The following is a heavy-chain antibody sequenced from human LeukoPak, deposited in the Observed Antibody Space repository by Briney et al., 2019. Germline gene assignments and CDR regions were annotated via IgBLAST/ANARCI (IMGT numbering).Heavy chain of an antibody. CDR3: ARVTGQLERLALNWFDP. Sequence: NTSETLSLTCTVSGGSVSSYYWSWIRQPPGKGLEWIGYIYYSGSTNYNPSLKSRVTISVDTSKDQFSLKLSSVTAADTAVYYCARVTGQLERLALNWFDPWGQGTLVTVSS. V-gene: IGHV4-59*08. CDR2: IYYSGST. D-gene: IGHD1-1*01. CDR1: GGSVSSYY. J-gene: IGHJ5*02.